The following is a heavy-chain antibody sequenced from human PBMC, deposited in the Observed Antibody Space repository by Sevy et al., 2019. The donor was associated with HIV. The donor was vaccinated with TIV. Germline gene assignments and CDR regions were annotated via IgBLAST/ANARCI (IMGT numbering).Heavy chain of an antibody. J-gene: IGHJ6*02. CDR3: ARTEPGIAAYGMDV. Sequence: ASVKVSCKASGYTFTSYDINWVRQATGQGLEWMGWMNPNSGNPGYAQKFQGRVTMTRNTSISTAYMELSSLRSEDTAVYYCARTEPGIAAYGMDVWGQGTTVTVSS. D-gene: IGHD6-13*01. CDR1: GYTFTSYD. CDR2: MNPNSGNP. V-gene: IGHV1-8*01.